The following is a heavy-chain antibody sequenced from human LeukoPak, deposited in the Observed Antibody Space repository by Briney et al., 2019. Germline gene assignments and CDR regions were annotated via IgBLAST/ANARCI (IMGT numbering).Heavy chain of an antibody. CDR2: IYSDGNT. CDR3: ARATVTRWFDP. CDR1: GFTVSSNY. D-gene: IGHD4-17*01. V-gene: IGHV3-66*01. J-gene: IGHJ5*02. Sequence: GGSLRLSCAASGFTVSSNYMSWVRQAPGKGLEWVSIIYSDGNTHYADSVKGRFTISRDNSKNTLYLQMNSLRAEDAAVYYCARATVTRWFDPWGQGTLVTVSS.